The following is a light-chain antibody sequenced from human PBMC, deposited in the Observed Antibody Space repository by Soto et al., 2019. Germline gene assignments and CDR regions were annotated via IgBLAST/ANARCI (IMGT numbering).Light chain of an antibody. J-gene: IGKJ1*01. Sequence: EIVLTQSPGTLSLSPGERATLSCRASQSISSNYLAWYQRKPGQAPRLLIYSASSWATGVPDRFSGSGSGTDFTLTISRLEPEDFAVYYCQQYGTSPWTFRQGTKVEIK. CDR3: QQYGTSPWT. V-gene: IGKV3-20*01. CDR1: QSISSNY. CDR2: SAS.